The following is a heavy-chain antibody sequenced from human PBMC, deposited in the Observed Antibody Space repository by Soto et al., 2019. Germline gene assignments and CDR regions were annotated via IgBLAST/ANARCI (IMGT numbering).Heavy chain of an antibody. CDR2: IYPSGRA. CDR1: GGSITNHY. J-gene: IGHJ2*01. D-gene: IGHD5-18*01. V-gene: IGHV4-4*07. CDR3: ARDYDVNTAVDYWYFDL. Sequence: QVQLQESGPRLVTPSETLTLTCSVSGGSITNHYWGWIRQPPGKGLEFIGRIYPSGRAHYNPSLQDRVTMSVDTSKHQCSLKVNSVTAADTAIYYCARDYDVNTAVDYWYFDLWGRGTLVTVSS.